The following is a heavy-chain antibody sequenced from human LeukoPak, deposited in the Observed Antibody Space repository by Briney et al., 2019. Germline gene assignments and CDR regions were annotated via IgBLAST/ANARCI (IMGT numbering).Heavy chain of an antibody. CDR2: IYSGGST. V-gene: IGHV3-53*01. J-gene: IGHJ4*02. CDR3: ARDLRGSY. Sequence: GGSLRLSCAASGFTVSSNYMSWVRQAPGKGLEWVSIIYSGGSTFYADSVKGRFTISRDNSKNTLYLQMNSLRAEDTAVYYCARDLRGSYWGQGTPVTVSS. CDR1: GFTVSSNY. D-gene: IGHD5-12*01.